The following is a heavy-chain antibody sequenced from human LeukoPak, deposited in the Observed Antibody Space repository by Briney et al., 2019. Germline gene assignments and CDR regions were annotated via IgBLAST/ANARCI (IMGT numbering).Heavy chain of an antibody. CDR3: ARLGARYYGSGSYRSSLIDY. V-gene: IGHV5-51*01. J-gene: IGHJ4*02. CDR2: IYPGDSDT. Sequence: GESLKISCKGSGYSFTSYWIGWVRQMPGKGLEWVGIIYPGDSDTRYSPSFQGQVTISADKSISTAYLQWSSPKASDTAMYYCARLGARYYGSGSYRSSLIDYWGQGTLVTVSS. CDR1: GYSFTSYW. D-gene: IGHD3-10*01.